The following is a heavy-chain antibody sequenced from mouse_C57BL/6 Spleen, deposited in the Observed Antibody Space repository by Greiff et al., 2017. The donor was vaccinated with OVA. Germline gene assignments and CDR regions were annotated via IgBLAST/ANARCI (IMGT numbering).Heavy chain of an antibody. D-gene: IGHD1-1*01. V-gene: IGHV6-6*01. Sequence: EVKLQESGGGLVQPGGSMKLSCAASGFTFSDAWMDWVCQSPEKGLEWVAEIRNKANNHATYYAESVKGRFTISRDDSKSSVHLQMNSLRAEDTVIYYCTRIYYGSSYDAMDYWGQGTSVTVSS. CDR2: IRNKANNHAT. CDR3: TRIYYGSSYDAMDY. J-gene: IGHJ4*01. CDR1: GFTFSDAW.